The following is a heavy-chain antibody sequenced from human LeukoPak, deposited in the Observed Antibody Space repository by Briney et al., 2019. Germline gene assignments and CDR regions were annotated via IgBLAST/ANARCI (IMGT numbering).Heavy chain of an antibody. CDR2: IYYSGST. CDR3: ARAWSRWELPDY. J-gene: IGHJ4*02. V-gene: IGHV4-59*01. CDR1: GGSISSYY. Sequence: PSETLSLTCTVSGGSISSYYWSWIRQPPGKGLEWIGYIYYSGSTNYNPSLKSRVTISVDTSKNQFSLKLSSVTAADTAVYYCARAWSRWELPDYWGQGTLVTVSS. D-gene: IGHD1-26*01.